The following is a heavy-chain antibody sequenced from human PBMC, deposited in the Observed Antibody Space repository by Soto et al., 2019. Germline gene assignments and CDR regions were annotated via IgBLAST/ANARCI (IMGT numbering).Heavy chain of an antibody. CDR3: ARERGYYDFWSGYSPFDY. D-gene: IGHD3-3*01. CDR2: VSSSSTYI. Sequence: EVQLVESGGGLVKPGGSLRLSCAASGFTFSSYSMNWVRQAPGKGLEWVSSVSSSSTYIYYGDLVKGRFTISRDNAKNSLYRQMNSLRAGDTAVYYCARERGYYDFWSGYSPFDYWGQGTLVTVSS. J-gene: IGHJ4*02. V-gene: IGHV3-21*01. CDR1: GFTFSSYS.